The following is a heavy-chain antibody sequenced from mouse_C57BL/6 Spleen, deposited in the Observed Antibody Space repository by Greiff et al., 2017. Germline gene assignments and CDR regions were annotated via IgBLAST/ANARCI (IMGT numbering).Heavy chain of an antibody. V-gene: IGHV1-82*01. CDR2: IYPGDGDT. CDR3: ARGRDYDGFAY. J-gene: IGHJ3*01. D-gene: IGHD2-4*01. CDR1: GYAFSSSW. Sequence: QVQLQQSGPELVKPGASVKISCKASGYAFSSSWMNWVKQRPGKGLEWIGRIYPGDGDTNYNGKFKGKATLTADKSSSTAYMQRSSLTSEDSAVYFCARGRDYDGFAYWGQGTLVTVSA.